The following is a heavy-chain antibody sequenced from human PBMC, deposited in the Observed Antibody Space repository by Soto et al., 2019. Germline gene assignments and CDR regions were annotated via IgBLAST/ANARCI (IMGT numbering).Heavy chain of an antibody. CDR3: ARGEGNWNYDYYYYMDV. CDR1: GYTFTSYA. V-gene: IGHV1-3*01. Sequence: ASVKVSCKASGYTFTSYAMHWVRQAPGQRLEWMGWINAGNGNTKYSQKFRGRVTITRDTSASTAYMELSSLRSEDTAVYYCARGEGNWNYDYYYYMDVWGKGTTVTVSS. J-gene: IGHJ6*03. CDR2: INAGNGNT. D-gene: IGHD1-20*01.